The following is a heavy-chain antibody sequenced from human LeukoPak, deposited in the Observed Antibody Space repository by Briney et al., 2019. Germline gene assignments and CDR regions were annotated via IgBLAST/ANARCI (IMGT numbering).Heavy chain of an antibody. J-gene: IGHJ5*02. CDR1: GGSISSGDYY. V-gene: IGHV4-30-4*01. CDR2: IYYSGST. D-gene: IGHD3-22*01. CDR3: ARGGYYYDSSGYLEVDWFDP. Sequence: SETLSLTCTVSGGSISSGDYYWSWIRQPPGKGLEWIGYIYYSGSTYYNPSLKSRVTISVDTSKNQFSLKLSSATAADTAVYYCARGGYYYDSSGYLEVDWFDPWGQGTLVTVSS.